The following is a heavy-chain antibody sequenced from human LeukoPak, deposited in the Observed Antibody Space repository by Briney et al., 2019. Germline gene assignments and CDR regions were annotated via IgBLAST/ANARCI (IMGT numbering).Heavy chain of an antibody. J-gene: IGHJ4*02. CDR3: ARSPEGSGTDY. CDR2: INHSGST. CDR1: GVSFSGYY. V-gene: IGHV4-34*01. Sequence: PSETLSLTCAAYGVSFSGYYWSWIRQPPGKGLEWIGEINHSGSTNYNPSLKSRVTISVDTSKNQFSLKLSSVTAADTAVYYCARSPEGSGTDYWGQGTLVTVSS. D-gene: IGHD3-10*01.